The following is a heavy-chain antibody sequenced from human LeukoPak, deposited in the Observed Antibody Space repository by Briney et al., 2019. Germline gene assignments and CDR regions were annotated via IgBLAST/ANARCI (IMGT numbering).Heavy chain of an antibody. CDR3: ARTLRPFYSSGWSN. V-gene: IGHV4-59*01. D-gene: IGHD6-19*01. J-gene: IGHJ4*02. CDR1: GGSISSYY. Sequence: SETLSLTCTVSGGSISSYYWSWIRQPPGKGLEWIGYIYYSGSTNYNPSLKSRVTISVDTSKNQFSLKLSSVTAAGTAVYYCARTLRPFYSSGWSNWGQGTLVTVSS. CDR2: IYYSGST.